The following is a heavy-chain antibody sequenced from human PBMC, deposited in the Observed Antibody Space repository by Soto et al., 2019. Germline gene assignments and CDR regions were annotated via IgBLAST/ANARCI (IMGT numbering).Heavy chain of an antibody. CDR1: GYTFTSYA. CDR3: ALLELLSNWFDP. Sequence: ASVKVSCKASGYTFTSYAMHWVRQAPGQRLEWMGWINAGNGNTKYSQKFQGRVTITRDTSASTAYMELSSMRSEDTAVYYCALLELLSNWFDPGGQGTLVTVSS. D-gene: IGHD1-7*01. CDR2: INAGNGNT. J-gene: IGHJ5*02. V-gene: IGHV1-3*01.